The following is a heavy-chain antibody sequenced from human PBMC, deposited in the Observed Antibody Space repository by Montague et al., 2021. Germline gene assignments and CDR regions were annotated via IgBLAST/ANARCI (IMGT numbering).Heavy chain of an antibody. J-gene: IGHJ4*02. V-gene: IGHV4-59*02. CDR2: MRSSGSP. D-gene: IGHD7-27*01. CDR3: GRDYWGSIDY. CDR1: GVSVNGYD. Sequence: SETLSLTCSVSGVSVNGYDWSWIRQPPGKGLEWIGYMRSSGSPNYNPSFKSRLAVSIDRSRNQFSLELSFVTAADTAIYFCGRDYWGSIDYWGQGILVTVSS.